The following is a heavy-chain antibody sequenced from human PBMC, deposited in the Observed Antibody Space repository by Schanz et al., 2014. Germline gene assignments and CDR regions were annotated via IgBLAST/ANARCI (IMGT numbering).Heavy chain of an antibody. Sequence: EVQLLESGGGLVQPGGSLRLSCAASGFTLSSYWMHWVRQVPGKGLEWVACTNGDGTNAKYADSVKGRFAISRDNAKNSLYLQMNSLRAEDTAVYYCAREQIMAAAGRVDYWGHGTLVTVSS. CDR2: TNGDGTNA. CDR3: AREQIMAAAGRVDY. CDR1: GFTLSSYW. V-gene: IGHV3-74*01. D-gene: IGHD6-13*01. J-gene: IGHJ4*01.